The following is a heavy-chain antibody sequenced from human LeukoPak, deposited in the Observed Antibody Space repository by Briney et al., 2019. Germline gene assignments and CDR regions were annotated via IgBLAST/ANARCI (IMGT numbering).Heavy chain of an antibody. J-gene: IGHJ5*02. CDR3: ARDSRDYSSGWYDNWFDP. D-gene: IGHD6-19*01. CDR2: INPNSGGT. CDR1: GYTFTGYY. Sequence: ASVKVSCKASGYTFTGYYMHWVRQAPGQGLEWMGWINPNSGGTNYAQKFQGRVTMTRDTSISTAYMELSRLRSDDTAVYYCARDSRDYSSGWYDNWFDPWGQGTLVTVSS. V-gene: IGHV1-2*02.